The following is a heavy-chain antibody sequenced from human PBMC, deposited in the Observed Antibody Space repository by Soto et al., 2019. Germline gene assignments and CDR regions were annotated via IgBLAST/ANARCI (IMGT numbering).Heavy chain of an antibody. Sequence: PSETLSLTCAVYGGPFSAYYWTWIRRPPGKGLEWIGEINHSGTTNYNPSLKSRVTISRYTSKSQISLQLSSVTAADTAVCYCARGDYTNYFDNWGQGSLVTVSS. D-gene: IGHD4-4*01. CDR2: INHSGTT. J-gene: IGHJ4*02. CDR1: GGPFSAYY. V-gene: IGHV4-34*01. CDR3: ARGDYTNYFDN.